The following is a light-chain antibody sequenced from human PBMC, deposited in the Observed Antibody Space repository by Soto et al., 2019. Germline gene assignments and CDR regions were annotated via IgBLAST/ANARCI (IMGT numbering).Light chain of an antibody. Sequence: EIVLTQSPATLSLSPGERATLSCGASQSINSNYLAWYQQKPGLAPRLVIYDTSRRAPGIPDRLTGSGSGTDFTLTISRLEPEDSAIYYCQQYGSSPTF. J-gene: IGKJ5*01. CDR3: QQYGSSPT. V-gene: IGKV3D-20*01. CDR1: QSINSNY. CDR2: DTS.